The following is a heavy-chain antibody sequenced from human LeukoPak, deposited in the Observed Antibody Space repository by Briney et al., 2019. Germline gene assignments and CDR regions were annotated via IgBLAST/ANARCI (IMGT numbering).Heavy chain of an antibody. Sequence: SETLSLTCTVSGDSISSSTYYWGWIRQPPGKGLEWIGSIYYSGSTYYNPSLKSRVTISMDTSKNQFSLKLSSVTAADTTVYYCARRGSSFFDYWGQGILVTVSS. J-gene: IGHJ4*02. CDR1: GDSISSSTYY. CDR2: IYYSGST. D-gene: IGHD6-13*01. V-gene: IGHV4-39*01. CDR3: ARRGSSFFDY.